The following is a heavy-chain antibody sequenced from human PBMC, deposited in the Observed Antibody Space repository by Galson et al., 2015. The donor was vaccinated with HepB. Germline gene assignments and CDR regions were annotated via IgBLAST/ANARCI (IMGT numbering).Heavy chain of an antibody. CDR1: GFTFSSYG. D-gene: IGHD5-12*01. J-gene: IGHJ4*02. CDR2: ISYDGSNK. CDR3: AKGVGAVATLDY. Sequence: SLRLSCAASGFTFSSYGMHWVRQAPGKGLEWVAVISYDGSNKYYADSVKGRFTISRDNSKNTLYLQMNSLRAEDTAVYYCAKGVGAVATLDYWGQGTLVTVSS. V-gene: IGHV3-30*18.